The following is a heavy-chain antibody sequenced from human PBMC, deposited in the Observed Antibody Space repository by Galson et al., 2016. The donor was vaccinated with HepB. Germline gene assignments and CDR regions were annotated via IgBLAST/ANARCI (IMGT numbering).Heavy chain of an antibody. CDR3: ARARNGDSFWDY. CDR2: IYPGHSDT. D-gene: IGHD4-17*01. Sequence: QSGAEVKKPGESLQISCEGSGYSFTNYWIGWVRQMPGEGLEWMGFIYPGHSDTRYRPSFQGQVTILADTSISTAFLQWSSLKASDTAMYYCARARNGDSFWDYWGQGTLVTVSS. J-gene: IGHJ4*02. CDR1: GYSFTNYW. V-gene: IGHV5-51*01.